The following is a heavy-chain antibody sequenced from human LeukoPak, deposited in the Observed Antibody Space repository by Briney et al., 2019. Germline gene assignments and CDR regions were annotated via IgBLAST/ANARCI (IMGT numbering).Heavy chain of an antibody. J-gene: IGHJ4*02. CDR2: IKPDGSEK. CDR3: AREGQXPGYGXKPGXX. V-gene: IGHV3-7*01. D-gene: IGHD5-12*01. Sequence: GGSLRLSCAASGFTFSDYWMSWVRQAPGKGLEWVANIKPDGSEKYYVDSAKGRFTISRDNAKNSLYLQMNSLRAEDTAVYHCAREGQXPGYGXKPGXXWXQGTLVTVSS. CDR1: GFTFSDYW.